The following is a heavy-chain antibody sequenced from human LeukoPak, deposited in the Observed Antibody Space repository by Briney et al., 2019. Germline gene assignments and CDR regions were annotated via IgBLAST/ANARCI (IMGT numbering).Heavy chain of an antibody. V-gene: IGHV4-30-4*08. CDR2: IYYSGST. J-gene: IGHJ4*02. D-gene: IGHD5-18*01. CDR3: ARYSYGSEGAHFDY. Sequence: SQTLSLTCTVSGGSISSGDYYWSWIRQPPGKGLEWIGYIYYSGSTYYNPSLKSRVTISVDTSKNQFSLKLSSVTAADTAVYYCARYSYGSEGAHFDYWGQGTLVTVSS. CDR1: GGSISSGDYY.